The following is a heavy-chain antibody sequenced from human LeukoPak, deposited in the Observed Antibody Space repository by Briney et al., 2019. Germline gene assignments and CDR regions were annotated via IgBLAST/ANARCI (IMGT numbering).Heavy chain of an antibody. V-gene: IGHV3-74*01. CDR2: INSDGSST. D-gene: IGHD4-23*01. CDR3: ARHLTYGGWNS. Sequence: PGGSLRLSRAASGFTFSSYWMQWVRQVPGKGLVWVSRINSDGSSTSYADSVKGRFTISRDNAKNTLYLQMNSLRAEDTAVYYCARHLTYGGWNSWGQGTLVTVSS. J-gene: IGHJ4*02. CDR1: GFTFSSYW.